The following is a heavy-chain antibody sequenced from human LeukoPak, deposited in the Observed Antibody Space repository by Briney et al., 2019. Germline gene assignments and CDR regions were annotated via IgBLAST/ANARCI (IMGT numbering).Heavy chain of an antibody. Sequence: PGGSLRLSCAASGFTFSSYWMHWVRQAPGKGQVWVSRINSDGSSTSYADSVKGRFTISRDNAKNTLYLQMNSLRAEDTAVYYCARVGRDTRVDYFDYWGQGTLVTVSS. D-gene: IGHD5-18*01. CDR2: INSDGSST. CDR3: ARVGRDTRVDYFDY. J-gene: IGHJ4*02. V-gene: IGHV3-74*01. CDR1: GFTFSSYW.